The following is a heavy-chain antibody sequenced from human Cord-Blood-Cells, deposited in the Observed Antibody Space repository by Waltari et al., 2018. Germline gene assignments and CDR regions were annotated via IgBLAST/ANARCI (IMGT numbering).Heavy chain of an antibody. V-gene: IGHV1-69*06. CDR2: IIPIFGTA. CDR1: GGTFSSYA. J-gene: IGHJ2*01. CDR3: ARVPTGTRNGDPYWYFDL. Sequence: QVQLVQSGAEVKKPGSSVKVSCKASGGTFSSYAISWVRQAPGQGLEWMGGIIPIFGTANYAQKFQGRVTITADKSTSTAYMELSSLRSEDTAVYYCARVPTGTRNGDPYWYFDLWGRGTLVTVSS. D-gene: IGHD4-17*01.